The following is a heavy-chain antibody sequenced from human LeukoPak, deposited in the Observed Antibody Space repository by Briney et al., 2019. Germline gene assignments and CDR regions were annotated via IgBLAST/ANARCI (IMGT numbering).Heavy chain of an antibody. CDR2: IYTSGST. V-gene: IGHV4-61*02. CDR1: GGSISSGSYY. D-gene: IGHD3-10*01. J-gene: IGHJ3*02. Sequence: PSETLSLTCTVSGGSISSGSYYWSWIRQPAGKGLEWIGRIYTSGSTNYNPSLKSRVTISVDTSKNQFSLKLSSVTAADTAVYYCAYTDMVRGAPPAFDIWGQGTMVTVSS. CDR3: AYTDMVRGAPPAFDI.